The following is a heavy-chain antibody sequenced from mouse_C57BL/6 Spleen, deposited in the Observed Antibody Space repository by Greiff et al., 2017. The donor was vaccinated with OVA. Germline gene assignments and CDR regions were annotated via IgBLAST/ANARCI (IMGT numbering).Heavy chain of an antibody. Sequence: VQLKESGPGLVKPSQSLSLTCSVTGYSITSGYYWNWIRQFPGNKLEWMGYISYDGSNNYNPSLKNRISITRDTSKNQFFLKLNSVTTEDTATYYCASGFFAMDYWGQGTSVTVSS. CDR3: ASGFFAMDY. V-gene: IGHV3-6*01. J-gene: IGHJ4*01. CDR2: ISYDGSN. CDR1: GYSITSGYY.